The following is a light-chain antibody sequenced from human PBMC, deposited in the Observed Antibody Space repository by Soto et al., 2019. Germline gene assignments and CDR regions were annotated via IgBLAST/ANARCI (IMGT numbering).Light chain of an antibody. CDR1: SSDVGYNY. J-gene: IGLJ3*02. CDR2: AVS. V-gene: IGLV2-14*01. Sequence: QSALTQPASVSGSPGQSITISCTGTSSDVGYNYFSWYQQHPGKAPKFMIFAVSDRPSEVCNCYSGSKSGNTASLTISGLQAEDEADYYCSSYTSSNTRVFGGGTKLTVL. CDR3: SSYTSSNTRV.